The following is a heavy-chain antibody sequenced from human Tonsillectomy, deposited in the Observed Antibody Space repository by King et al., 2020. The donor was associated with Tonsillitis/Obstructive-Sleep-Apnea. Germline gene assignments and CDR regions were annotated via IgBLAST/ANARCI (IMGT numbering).Heavy chain of an antibody. D-gene: IGHD1-7*01. CDR1: GFTFSSYS. CDR3: ARETITSRYFQH. J-gene: IGHJ1*01. V-gene: IGHV3-21*01. Sequence: QLVQSGGGLVKPGGSLRLSCAASGFTFSSYSMNWVRQAPGKGLEWVSSITSTSSYIYYSDSVKGRFTISRDNAKNSLSLQMNSLRAEDTAVYYCARETITSRYFQHWGQGTLVTVSS. CDR2: ITSTSSYI.